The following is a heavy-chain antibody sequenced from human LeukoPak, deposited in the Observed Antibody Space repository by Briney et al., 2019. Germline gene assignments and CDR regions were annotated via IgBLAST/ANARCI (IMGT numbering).Heavy chain of an antibody. V-gene: IGHV3-23*01. CDR3: AKAPEYDSFYFDY. Sequence: PGGSLRLSCAASGFTFSSYAMGWVRQAPGKGLEWVSDISGSGGTTYYADSVKGRFTISRDNSKNTLYLQMNSLRAEDTAVYYCAKAPEYDSFYFDYWGQGTLVTVSS. CDR1: GFTFSSYA. J-gene: IGHJ4*02. D-gene: IGHD6-6*01. CDR2: ISGSGGTT.